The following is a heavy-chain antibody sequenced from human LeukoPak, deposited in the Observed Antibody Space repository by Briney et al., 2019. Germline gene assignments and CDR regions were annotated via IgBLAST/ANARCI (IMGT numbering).Heavy chain of an antibody. CDR2: ISYDGSNK. D-gene: IGHD3-10*01. V-gene: IGHV3-30*18. J-gene: IGHJ4*02. Sequence: GRSLRLSCAASGFTFSSYGMHWVRQAPGKGLEWVAVISYDGSNKYYADSVKGRFTISRDNSKNTLYLQMNSLRAEDTAVYYCAELAYYYGSGGDYFDYWGQGTLVTVSS. CDR3: AELAYYYGSGGDYFDY. CDR1: GFTFSSYG.